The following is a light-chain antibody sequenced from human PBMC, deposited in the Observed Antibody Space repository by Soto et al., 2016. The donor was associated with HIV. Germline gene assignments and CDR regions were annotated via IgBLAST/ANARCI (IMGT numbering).Light chain of an antibody. CDR3: QVWDGSSDHYV. CDR1: TLTGKV. V-gene: IGLV3-21*03. CDR2: GDK. J-gene: IGLJ1*01. Sequence: YVLTQPPSSVSGPTERRPPLRAGGGTLTGKVSTGINRGQARPLVLVVYGDKDRPSGIPERFSGSNSGNTATLTITRVEAGDEADYYCQVWDGSSDHYVFGSATKVTVL.